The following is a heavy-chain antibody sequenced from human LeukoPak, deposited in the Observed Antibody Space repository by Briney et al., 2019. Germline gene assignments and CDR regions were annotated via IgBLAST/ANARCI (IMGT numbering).Heavy chain of an antibody. Sequence: GASVKVSCKVSGYTLTELSMHWVRQAPGKGLEWMGGFDPEDGETIYAQKFQGRVTMTEDTSTDTAYMELSSLRSEDTAVYYCATLRSYSSSSGLPFNIVDYWGQGTLVTVSS. J-gene: IGHJ4*02. V-gene: IGHV1-24*01. D-gene: IGHD6-6*01. CDR1: GYTLTELS. CDR2: FDPEDGET. CDR3: ATLRSYSSSSGLPFNIVDY.